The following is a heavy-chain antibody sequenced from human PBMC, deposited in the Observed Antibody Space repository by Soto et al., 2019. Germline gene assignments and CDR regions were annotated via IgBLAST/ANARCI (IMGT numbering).Heavy chain of an antibody. Sequence: PSETLSLTCTVSGGSISSSSYYWGWIRQPPGKGLEWIGSIYYSGSTYYNPSLKSRVTISVDTSKNQFSLKLSSVTAADTAVYYCATAPIEDSRAYRFDFWGPGTLVTVSS. D-gene: IGHD3-22*01. CDR3: ATAPIEDSRAYRFDF. V-gene: IGHV4-39*01. CDR1: GGSISSSSYY. J-gene: IGHJ4*02. CDR2: IYYSGST.